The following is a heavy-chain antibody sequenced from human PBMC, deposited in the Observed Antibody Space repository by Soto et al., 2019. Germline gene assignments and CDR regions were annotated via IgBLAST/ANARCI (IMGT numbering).Heavy chain of an antibody. D-gene: IGHD4-17*01. CDR1: GSEFTTHF. Sequence: ASVKVSCKASGSEFTTHFIHSVRQAPGQGLEWMGMIHPSGDTGYAQKFRGRVTMTIDTSTTTAHMELRNLTSEDTAVYFSVRGFCTTAPCSGDYEFWGQSTLGAVSA. CDR2: IHPSGDT. J-gene: IGHJ1*01. V-gene: IGHV1-46*01. CDR3: VRGFCTTAPCSGDYEF.